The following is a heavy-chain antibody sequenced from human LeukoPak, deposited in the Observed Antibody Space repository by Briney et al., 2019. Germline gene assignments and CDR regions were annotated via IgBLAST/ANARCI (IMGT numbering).Heavy chain of an antibody. CDR2: IYYSGST. V-gene: IGHV4-39*01. Sequence: SETLSLTCAVSGASISSASDYWGWIRQPPGKGLEWLGSIYYSGSTYYNPSLESRVTISVDTSKNQFSLELNSVTAADTAMYYCARPGVQWYGELTYFDYWGQGTLVTVSS. CDR1: GASISSASDY. J-gene: IGHJ4*02. CDR3: ARPGVQWYGELTYFDY. D-gene: IGHD3-10*01.